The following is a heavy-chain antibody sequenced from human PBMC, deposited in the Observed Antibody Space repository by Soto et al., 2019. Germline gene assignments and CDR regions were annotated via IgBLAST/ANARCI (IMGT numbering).Heavy chain of an antibody. D-gene: IGHD2-8*01. CDR3: VRDREWLDDIYYYTGTDV. J-gene: IGHJ6*02. CDR2: VDSDGTST. CDR1: GFTFRKYW. V-gene: IGHV3-74*01. Sequence: EVQLVESGGILVQPGGSLRLSCAASGFTFRKYWMHWVRQAPGEGLVWVSRVDSDGTSTAYADSVKGRFTISRDNAKNTLYLQMHSLRAEDTAVYYCVRDREWLDDIYYYTGTDVWGQGTTVTVSS.